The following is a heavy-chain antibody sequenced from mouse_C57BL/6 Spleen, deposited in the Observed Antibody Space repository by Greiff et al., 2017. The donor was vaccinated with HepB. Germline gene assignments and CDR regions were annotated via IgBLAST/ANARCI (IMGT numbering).Heavy chain of an antibody. V-gene: IGHV3-6*01. CDR2: ISYDGSN. Sequence: EVQLQQSGPGLVKPSQSLSLTCSVTGYSITSGYYWNWIRQFPGNKLEWMGYISYDGSNNYNPSLKNRISITRDTSKNQFFLKLNSVTTEDTATYYCARDGMDYYGSNWYFDVWGTGTTVTVSS. CDR3: ARDGMDYYGSNWYFDV. J-gene: IGHJ1*03. D-gene: IGHD1-1*01. CDR1: GYSITSGYY.